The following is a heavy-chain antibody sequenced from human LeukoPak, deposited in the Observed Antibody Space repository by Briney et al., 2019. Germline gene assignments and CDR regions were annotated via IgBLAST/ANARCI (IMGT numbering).Heavy chain of an antibody. V-gene: IGHV1-69*13. CDR3: ARDRKDYGSGKLDP. CDR2: IIPIFGTA. Sequence: SVKVSCKASGYTFTSYGISWVRQAPGQGLEWMGGIIPIFGTANYAQKFQGRVTITADESTSTAYMELSSLRSEDTAVYYCARDRKDYGSGKLDPWGQGTLVTVSS. D-gene: IGHD3-10*01. CDR1: GYTFTSYG. J-gene: IGHJ5*02.